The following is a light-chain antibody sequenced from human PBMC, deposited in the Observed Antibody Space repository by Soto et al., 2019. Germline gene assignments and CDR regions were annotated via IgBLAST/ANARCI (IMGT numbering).Light chain of an antibody. CDR1: QSVSSSY. CDR2: GAS. V-gene: IGKV3-20*01. J-gene: IGKJ3*01. Sequence: EIVLTQSPGTLSLSPGERATLSCRASQSVSSSYLAWYQHKPGQAPRLLIYGASSRATGIPDRFSGSGSGTDFTLTISRLEPEDFAVYYCQQYSNSPRTFGPGTKVAIK. CDR3: QQYSNSPRT.